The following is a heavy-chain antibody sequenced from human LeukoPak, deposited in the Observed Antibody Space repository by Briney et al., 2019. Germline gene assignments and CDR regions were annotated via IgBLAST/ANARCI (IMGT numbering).Heavy chain of an antibody. V-gene: IGHV4-59*08. D-gene: IGHD3-22*01. CDR1: GGSISSYY. J-gene: IGHJ4*01. CDR2: IYYSGST. CDR3: ARPPTYYDSTGYDY. Sequence: SETLSLTCTVSGGSISSYYWSWVRQPPGKGLEWIAYIYYSGSTNYNPSLRSRVTISVDTSNNQFSLNQSSVPAADTTVFYCARPPTYYDSTGYDYWGQGTPVTVSS.